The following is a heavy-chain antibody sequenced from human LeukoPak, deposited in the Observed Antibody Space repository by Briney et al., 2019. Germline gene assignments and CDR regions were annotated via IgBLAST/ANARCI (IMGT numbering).Heavy chain of an antibody. D-gene: IGHD4-11*01. J-gene: IGHJ4*02. CDR3: VTRFDYSDFY. CDR1: GYTFTNFY. Sequence: ASVKVSCKASGYTFTNFYIHWVRQAPGQGLEWMGRINPNTGGTNFAQKFQDRVTVTRDTSISTAFLELSSLTSGDTGVYYCVTRFDYSDFYWGQGTLVIVS. V-gene: IGHV1-2*05. CDR2: INPNTGGT.